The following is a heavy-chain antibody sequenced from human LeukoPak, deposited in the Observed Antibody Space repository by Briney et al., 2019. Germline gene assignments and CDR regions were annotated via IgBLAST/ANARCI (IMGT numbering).Heavy chain of an antibody. CDR1: GYTFTSYG. D-gene: IGHD3-9*01. J-gene: IGHJ6*02. CDR2: IGAYNGNT. CDR3: ARDPPYYDILTGYWDSYYYYYGMDV. V-gene: IGHV1-18*01. Sequence: ASVKVSCKASGYTFTSYGISWVRQAPGQGLEWMGWIGAYNGNTNYAQKLQGRVTMTTDTSTSTAYVELRSLRSDDTAVYYCARDPPYYDILTGYWDSYYYYYGMDVWGQGTTVTVSS.